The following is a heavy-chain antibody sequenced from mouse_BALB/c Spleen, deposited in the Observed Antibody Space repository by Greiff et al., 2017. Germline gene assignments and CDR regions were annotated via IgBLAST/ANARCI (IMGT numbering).Heavy chain of an antibody. CDR3: ARAEYGNWFAY. CDR1: GYSITSGYY. Sequence: VQLKESGPGLVKPSQSLSLTCSVTGYSITSGYYWNWIRQCPGNKLEWMGYISYDGSNNYNPSLKNRISITRDTSKNQFFLKLNSVTTEDTATYCCARAEYGNWFAYWGQGTLVTVSA. J-gene: IGHJ3*01. V-gene: IGHV3-6*02. CDR2: ISYDGSN. D-gene: IGHD2-1*01.